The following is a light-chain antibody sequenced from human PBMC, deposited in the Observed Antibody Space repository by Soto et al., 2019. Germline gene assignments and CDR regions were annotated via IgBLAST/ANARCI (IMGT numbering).Light chain of an antibody. J-gene: IGKJ1*01. Sequence: DIQMTQSPSILSASVGDRVTITCRSSQTITNWLAWYQQKPGKAPRLLIYDASSLESWVPSRFSGSGSGTEFTLTISSLQSEDFATYYCQQYKSFWTFGQGTMGDIK. CDR2: DAS. CDR1: QTITNW. CDR3: QQYKSFWT. V-gene: IGKV1-5*01.